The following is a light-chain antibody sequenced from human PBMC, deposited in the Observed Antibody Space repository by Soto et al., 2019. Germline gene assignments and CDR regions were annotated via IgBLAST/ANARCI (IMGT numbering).Light chain of an antibody. CDR3: SSYTSSRTLV. J-gene: IGLJ1*01. V-gene: IGLV2-14*01. Sequence: LTQPASVSGSPGQSITISCTGTSSDVGGYNYVSWYQQHPGKAPKLMIYDVSNRPSGVSNRLSGSKSGDTASLTISGLQAEDEADYYCSSYTSSRTLVFGTGTKVTVL. CDR2: DVS. CDR1: SSDVGGYNY.